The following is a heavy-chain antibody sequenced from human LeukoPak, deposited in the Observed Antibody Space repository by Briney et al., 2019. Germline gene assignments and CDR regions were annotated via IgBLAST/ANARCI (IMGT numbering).Heavy chain of an antibody. J-gene: IGHJ4*02. CDR3: ARHYSNYVHFDY. CDR2: IYHSGST. CDR1: DFSISSGYY. V-gene: IGHV4-38-2*01. Sequence: KPSGTLSLTCAVSDFSISSGYYWGWIRQPPGKGLEWIGSIYHSGSTYYNPSLKSRVTMSVDTSKNQFSLKLSSVTAADTAVYYCARHYSNYVHFDYWGQGTLVTVSS. D-gene: IGHD4-11*01.